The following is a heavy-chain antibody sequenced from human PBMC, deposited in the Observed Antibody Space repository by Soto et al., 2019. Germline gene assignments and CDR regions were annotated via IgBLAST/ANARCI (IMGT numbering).Heavy chain of an antibody. Sequence: EVQLVESGGGLVQPGGSLRLSCAASGFTFSDYALNWVRQAPGEGLEWISYISSSSSTLYFSDSLKGRFTISRDNAKNSVYLEMNSLREEDTAVYYCASTLQYCTSTSCYPLGRFHDWGQGTLVTFSS. V-gene: IGHV3-48*02. CDR2: ISSSSSTL. CDR3: ASTLQYCTSTSCYPLGRFHD. CDR1: GFTFSDYA. D-gene: IGHD2-2*01. J-gene: IGHJ4*02.